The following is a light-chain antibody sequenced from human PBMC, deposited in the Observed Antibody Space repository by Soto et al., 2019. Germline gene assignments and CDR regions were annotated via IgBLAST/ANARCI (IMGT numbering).Light chain of an antibody. CDR3: SSYTSSSTLMV. CDR2: DVS. Sequence: QSALTQPASVSGSPGQSITISCTGTSSDVGGYNYVSWYQQHPGKAPKLMNYDVSNPPSGVSNRFSGSKSGNTASLTISGLQAEDEADYYCSSYTSSSTLMVFGGGTKLTVL. CDR1: SSDVGGYNY. V-gene: IGLV2-14*01. J-gene: IGLJ2*01.